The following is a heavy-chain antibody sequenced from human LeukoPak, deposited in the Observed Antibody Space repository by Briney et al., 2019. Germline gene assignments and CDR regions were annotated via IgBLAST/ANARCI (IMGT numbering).Heavy chain of an antibody. CDR1: GFTFDDYA. Sequence: PSRSLRLSCAASGFTFDDYAMHWVRQAPGKGLEWVSGISWNSGSIGYADSVKGRFTISRDNAKNSLYLQMNSLRAEDTAVYYCARDYSNYVLGYYYYYYMDVWGKGTTVTVSS. CDR3: ARDYSNYVLGYYYYYYMDV. D-gene: IGHD4-11*01. CDR2: ISWNSGSI. J-gene: IGHJ6*03. V-gene: IGHV3-9*01.